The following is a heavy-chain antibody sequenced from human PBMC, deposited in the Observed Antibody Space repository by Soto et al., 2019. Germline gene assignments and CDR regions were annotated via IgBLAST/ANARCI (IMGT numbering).Heavy chain of an antibody. CDR1: GFTFSSYW. Sequence: EVQVVESGGGLVQPGGSLRLSCAASGFTFSSYWMHWVRQVPGKGLVWVSRLNSDGSTTNDADSVKGRFTIFRDNARNTLSLQMNSLRADDTAVYYCARGIKNYYGMDVWGQGTTVTVSS. J-gene: IGHJ6*02. CDR3: ARGIKNYYGMDV. V-gene: IGHV3-74*01. D-gene: IGHD2-21*01. CDR2: LNSDGSTT.